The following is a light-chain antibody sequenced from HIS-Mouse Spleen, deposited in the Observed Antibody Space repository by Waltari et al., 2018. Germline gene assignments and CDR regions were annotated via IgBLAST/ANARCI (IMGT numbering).Light chain of an antibody. V-gene: IGLV2-11*01. CDR1: RSDVGGFYY. CDR2: DVS. Sequence: QSALTQPRLVSGSPGQSVTISCTGTRSDVGGFYYVSWYQQHPGKAPKLMIYDVSKRPSGVPDRFSGSKSGNTASLTISGLQAEDEADYYCCSYAGSYTFPYVFGTGTKVTVL. J-gene: IGLJ1*01. CDR3: CSYAGSYTFPYV.